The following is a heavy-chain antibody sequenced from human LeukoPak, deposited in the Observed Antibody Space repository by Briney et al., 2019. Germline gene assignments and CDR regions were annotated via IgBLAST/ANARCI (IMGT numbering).Heavy chain of an antibody. D-gene: IGHD1-1*01. V-gene: IGHV3-23*01. CDR3: TKALAPSLINWFDP. CDR1: GFTFSSYA. J-gene: IGHJ5*02. Sequence: GGSLRLSCAATGFTFSSYAMSWVRQAPGKGLEWVSAISGSGSSAYYADSVKGRFIISRDNSKNTLYLQMNSLRAEDTAVYSCTKALAPSLINWFDPWGQGTLVTVSS. CDR2: ISGSGSSA.